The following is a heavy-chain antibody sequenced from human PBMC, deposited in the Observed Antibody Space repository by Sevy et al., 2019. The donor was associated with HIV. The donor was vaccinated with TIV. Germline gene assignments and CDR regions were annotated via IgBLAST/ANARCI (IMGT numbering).Heavy chain of an antibody. J-gene: IGHJ4*02. CDR1: GGSISSYY. CDR2: IYYTGST. V-gene: IGHV4-59*01. Sequence: SETLSLTCTVSGGSISSYYWSWIRQPPGKGLEWIGYIYYTGSTNYNPSLKSRVTILVDTSKNQFSLKLSSVTAAETAVYYCAREMRDTASFDYWGQGTLVTVSS. D-gene: IGHD5-18*01. CDR3: AREMRDTASFDY.